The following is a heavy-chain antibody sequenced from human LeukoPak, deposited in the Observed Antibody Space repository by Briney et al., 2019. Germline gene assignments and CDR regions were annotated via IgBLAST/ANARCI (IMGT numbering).Heavy chain of an antibody. J-gene: IGHJ4*02. Sequence: PGESLKISCKASGYTFTSYWIGWVRQMPGKGLEWMGIIYPGDSETRYSLSFQGQVTISTDRSITTAYLQWSSVKASDTAMYYCARWSVSGTVYWGQGALVTVSS. D-gene: IGHD6-19*01. CDR1: GYTFTSYW. V-gene: IGHV5-51*01. CDR2: IYPGDSET. CDR3: ARWSVSGTVY.